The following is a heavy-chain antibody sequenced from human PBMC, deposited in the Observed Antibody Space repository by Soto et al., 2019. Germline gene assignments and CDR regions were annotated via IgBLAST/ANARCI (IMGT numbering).Heavy chain of an antibody. D-gene: IGHD6-13*01. Sequence: QVQLVQSGAEVKKPGASVKVSCKASGYTFTSYAMHWVRQAPGQRLEWMGWINAGNGNTKYSQKFQGRVTITRDTSASTAYMELSSLRSEDTAVYYCAREDSCSWYSLGYWGQGTLVTVSS. V-gene: IGHV1-3*01. CDR2: INAGNGNT. CDR1: GYTFTSYA. J-gene: IGHJ4*02. CDR3: AREDSCSWYSLGY.